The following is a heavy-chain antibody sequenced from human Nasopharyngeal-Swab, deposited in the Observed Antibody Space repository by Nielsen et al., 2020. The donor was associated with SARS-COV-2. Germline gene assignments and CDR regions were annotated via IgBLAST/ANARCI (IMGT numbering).Heavy chain of an antibody. CDR2: ISSSGTTI. CDR3: ARTSDVGGGSNGYPDY. CDR1: GFTFSDYY. V-gene: IGHV3-11*04. J-gene: IGHJ4*02. Sequence: GESLKTSCAASGFTFSDYYMSWIRQAPGKGLEWVSYISSSGTTIYYADSVKGRFTISRDNAKNSLSLQMNSLRAEDTAVYYCARTSDVGGGSNGYPDYWGQGTLVTVSS. D-gene: IGHD3-22*01.